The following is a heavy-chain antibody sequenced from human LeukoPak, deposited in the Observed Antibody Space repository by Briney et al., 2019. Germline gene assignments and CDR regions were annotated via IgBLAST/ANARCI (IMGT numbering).Heavy chain of an antibody. V-gene: IGHV3-23*01. CDR2: ISGSGSST. D-gene: IGHD1-26*01. J-gene: IGHJ4*02. Sequence: GGSLRLSCATSGFTFTSYAMNWVRQAPGKGLEWVSAISGSGSSTYYADSVKGRFTVSRDNSKNTLYLQMNSLRADDTAVYYCAKDNSGSCYPDYWGQGTLVTVSS. CDR3: AKDNSGSCYPDY. CDR1: GFTFTSYA.